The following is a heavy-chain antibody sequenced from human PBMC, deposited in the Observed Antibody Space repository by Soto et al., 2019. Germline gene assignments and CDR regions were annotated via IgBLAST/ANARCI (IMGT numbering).Heavy chain of an antibody. V-gene: IGHV3-48*01. CDR2: ISSSGTTK. Sequence: EVQLVESGGGLVQPGGSLRLSCAASGFTFSSYNMNCVRQAPGRGLEWVSHISSSGTTKHYADSVKGRFTISRDNANNSLYLQVNSLRAEDTAVYYCARVRGYDTYDYDYYYMDVWVKGTTVTVSS. J-gene: IGHJ6*03. CDR3: ARVRGYDTYDYDYYYMDV. CDR1: GFTFSSYN. D-gene: IGHD5-12*01.